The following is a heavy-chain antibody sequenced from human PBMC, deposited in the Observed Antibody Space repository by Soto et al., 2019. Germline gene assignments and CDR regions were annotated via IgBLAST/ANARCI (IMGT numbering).Heavy chain of an antibody. D-gene: IGHD4-4*01. CDR1: GDSISIGDYD. J-gene: IGHJ4*02. V-gene: IGHV4-30-4*01. Sequence: PSETLSLTCTASGDSISIGDYDWCSIRQPPGKGLEWIGYTYYSGSTYTNPSLKSRVTTSVDTSKNQFSLKLSYVSAADTPVYYCARRYSNQLDYWGQGTLVTVSS. CDR2: TYYSGST. CDR3: ARRYSNQLDY.